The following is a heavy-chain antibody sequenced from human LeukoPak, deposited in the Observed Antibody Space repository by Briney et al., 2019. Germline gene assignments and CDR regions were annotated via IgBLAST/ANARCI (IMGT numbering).Heavy chain of an antibody. CDR2: IYYSGST. V-gene: IGHV4-31*03. CDR3: AGAIEGDTAMVT. CDR1: GGSISSGGYC. Sequence: SETLSLTCTVSGGSISSGGYCWSWIRQHPGKGLEWIGYIYYSGSTYYNPSLKSRVTISVDTSKNQFSLKLSSVTAADTAVYYCAGAIEGDTAMVTWGQGTLVTVSS. D-gene: IGHD5-18*01. J-gene: IGHJ5*02.